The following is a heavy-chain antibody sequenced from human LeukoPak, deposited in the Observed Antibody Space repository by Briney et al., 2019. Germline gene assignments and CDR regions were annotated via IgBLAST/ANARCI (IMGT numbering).Heavy chain of an antibody. V-gene: IGHV4-34*01. CDR2: INHSGST. D-gene: IGHD3-22*01. J-gene: IGHJ3*01. Sequence: PSETLSLTCAVYGGSFSDYYWSWIRQPPGKGLEWIGEINHSGSTNYNLSLKSRVTISVDTSKNQFSLKLSSVTAADTAVYYCARVRSYYYDSSGYYPDAFDVWGQGTVVTVSS. CDR1: GGSFSDYY. CDR3: ARVRSYYYDSSGYYPDAFDV.